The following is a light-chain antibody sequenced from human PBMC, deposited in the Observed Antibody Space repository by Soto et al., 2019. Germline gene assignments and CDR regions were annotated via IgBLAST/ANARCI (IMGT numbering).Light chain of an antibody. CDR1: QDISTW. CDR3: QHYNSYSEA. Sequence: IHIIQTPSTLSASVGDRVTIGFRASQDISTWLAWYQQKPGRAPKLLIYAASSLESGVPSTFSGSGSGTEFTLTISSLQPDDFATYYCQHYNSYSEAFGQGTKVDI. J-gene: IGKJ1*01. V-gene: IGKV1-5*01. CDR2: AAS.